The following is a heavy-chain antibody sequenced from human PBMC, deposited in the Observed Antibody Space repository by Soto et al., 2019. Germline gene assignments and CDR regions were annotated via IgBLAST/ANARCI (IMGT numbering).Heavy chain of an antibody. CDR2: ISAYNGNT. D-gene: IGHD5-18*01. Sequence: ASVKVSCKASGYTFTSYGISWVRQAPGQGLEWMGWISAYNGNTNYAQKLQGRVTMTTDTSTSTAYMELWSLRSDDTAVYYCARDKYSYGYHGMDVWGQGTTVTVSS. V-gene: IGHV1-18*01. CDR1: GYTFTSYG. CDR3: ARDKYSYGYHGMDV. J-gene: IGHJ6*02.